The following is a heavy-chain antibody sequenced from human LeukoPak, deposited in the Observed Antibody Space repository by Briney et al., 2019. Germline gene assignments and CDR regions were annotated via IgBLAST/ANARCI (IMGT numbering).Heavy chain of an antibody. CDR2: IRYDGSNK. J-gene: IGHJ4*02. V-gene: IGHV3-30*02. Sequence: PGGSLRLSCAASGFTFSSYGMHWVRQAPGKGLEWVAFIRYDGSNKYYADSVKGRFTISRDNAKNSLYLQMNSLRAEDTAVYYCARAQGGDGYNLDYWGQGTLVTVSS. CDR1: GFTFSSYG. CDR3: ARAQGGDGYNLDY. D-gene: IGHD5-24*01.